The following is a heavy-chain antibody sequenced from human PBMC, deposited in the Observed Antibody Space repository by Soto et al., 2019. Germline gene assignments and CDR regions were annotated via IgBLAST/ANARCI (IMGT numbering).Heavy chain of an antibody. D-gene: IGHD2-15*01. CDR1: GYPFTSYS. CDR2: SSAYNGDT. J-gene: IGHJ6*02. CDR3: AREGAVGGSAVYDGMDV. Sequence: QVQLVQSGAEVKEPGASVKVSCKASGYPFTSYSFSWVRQAPGQGLEWMGWSSAYNGDTRYAQKFQGRVTMTADPCTDTAEIELKNLRSDDTGVYYCAREGAVGGSAVYDGMDVWGQGTKVTVS. V-gene: IGHV1-18*04.